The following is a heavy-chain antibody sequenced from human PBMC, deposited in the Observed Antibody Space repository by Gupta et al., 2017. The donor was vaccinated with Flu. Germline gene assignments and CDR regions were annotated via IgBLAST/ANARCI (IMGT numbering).Heavy chain of an antibody. Sequence: EVQVLESGGGLVQPGGSLRLSCVTSGFTFSFYAMHWVRQAPGKGLEWVAGLTGRGDATYYADSVDGRFTIARDNPGNRLYLQMNSLSAEDTAIYYCARDEGTVPSGIDYWGRGTAVTVSS. V-gene: IGHV3-23*01. CDR2: LTGRGDAT. J-gene: IGHJ4*02. D-gene: IGHD1-1*01. CDR1: GFTFSFYA. CDR3: ARDEGTVPSGIDY.